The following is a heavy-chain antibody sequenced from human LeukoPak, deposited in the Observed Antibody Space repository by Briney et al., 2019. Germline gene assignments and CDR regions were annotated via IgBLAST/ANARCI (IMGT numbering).Heavy chain of an antibody. CDR3: AKPHRATDVEMASGAFDI. J-gene: IGHJ3*02. Sequence: GGSLRLSCAASGFTFSSYGMHWVRQAPGKGLEWVAFIRYDGSNKYYADSVKGRFTISRDNSKNTLYLQMNSLRAEDTAVYYCAKPHRATDVEMASGAFDIWGQGTMVTVSS. CDR2: IRYDGSNK. D-gene: IGHD5-24*01. CDR1: GFTFSSYG. V-gene: IGHV3-30*02.